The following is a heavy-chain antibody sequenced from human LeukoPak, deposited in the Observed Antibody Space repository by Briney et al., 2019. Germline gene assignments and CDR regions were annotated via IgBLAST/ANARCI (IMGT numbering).Heavy chain of an antibody. J-gene: IGHJ4*02. Sequence: KGLGWVGNIQPDGSGAFDVDSMRGRFTISRDNAQNSLYLQINSLRAEDTAVYYRAREDDHNTNDCWGQGTLVTVSS. D-gene: IGHD5-24*01. CDR3: AREDDHNTNDC. V-gene: IGHV3-7*01. CDR2: IQPDGSGA.